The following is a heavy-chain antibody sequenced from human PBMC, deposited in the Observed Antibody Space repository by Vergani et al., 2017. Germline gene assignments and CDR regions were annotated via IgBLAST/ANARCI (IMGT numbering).Heavy chain of an antibody. D-gene: IGHD6-13*01. CDR3: VKDIAASGNYWYFDL. CDR2: ISGNNDDV. CDR1: GFTFSHYS. V-gene: IGHV3-21*04. Sequence: EVQMVESGGGLVKPGGSLRLSCVASGFTFSHYSMNWVRQAPGKGLEWVSSISGNNDDVYYADSVEGRFTISRDNAKNSLYLQMNSLRAEDTALYYCVKDIAASGNYWYFDLWGRGTLVTVSS. J-gene: IGHJ2*01.